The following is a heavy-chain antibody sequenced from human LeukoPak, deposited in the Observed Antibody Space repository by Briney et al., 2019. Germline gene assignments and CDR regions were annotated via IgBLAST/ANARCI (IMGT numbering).Heavy chain of an antibody. CDR1: GFTFSRYA. D-gene: IGHD2-21*02. V-gene: IGHV3-64D*06. CDR2: ISNNGDST. Sequence: GGPLRLSCSASGFTFSRYAMHWVRQAPGKGLESVSVISNNGDSTYYADSVKGRFTISRDNSKNTLYLQMSSLRAEDTAVYYCVKAFCGGDCYSADFDYWGQGTLVTVSS. J-gene: IGHJ4*02. CDR3: VKAFCGGDCYSADFDY.